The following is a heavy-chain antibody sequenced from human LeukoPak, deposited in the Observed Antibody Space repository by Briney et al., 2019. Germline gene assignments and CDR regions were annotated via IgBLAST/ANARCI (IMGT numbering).Heavy chain of an antibody. Sequence: PGGSLRLSCAASGFTFSDYYMSWIRQAPGKGLEWVSSISSSDNTIYYIDSVKGRFAISRDNAKNSLYLQMKSLRAEDTAVYYCARGFYTYDQWGQGTLVTVSS. J-gene: IGHJ5*02. V-gene: IGHV3-11*04. D-gene: IGHD5-24*01. CDR3: ARGFYTYDQ. CDR1: GFTFSDYY. CDR2: ISSSDNTI.